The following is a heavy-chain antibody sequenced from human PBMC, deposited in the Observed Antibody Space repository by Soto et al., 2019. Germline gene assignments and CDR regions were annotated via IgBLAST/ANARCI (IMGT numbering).Heavy chain of an antibody. J-gene: IGHJ6*02. CDR2: IYISGNT. V-gene: IGHV4-59*02. Sequence: VQLQESGPGLVKPSETLSLSCTVSGDSVSSYYWSWIRQLPGRGLEWIGYIYISGNTNYNPSLKSRVTISRDTSKNQFSLNLKSVTAADTAVYYCARGVLRYYYYGMDVWGPGTTVTVSS. CDR1: GDSVSSYY. CDR3: ARGVLRYYYYGMDV.